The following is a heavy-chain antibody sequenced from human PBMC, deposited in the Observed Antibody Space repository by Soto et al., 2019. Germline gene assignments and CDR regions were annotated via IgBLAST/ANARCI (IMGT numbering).Heavy chain of an antibody. D-gene: IGHD3-3*01. CDR3: ARDGVRNWFDP. CDR2: IWYDGSNK. V-gene: IGHV3-33*01. CDR1: GVTFRSYG. J-gene: IGHJ5*02. Sequence: GGCPRLSCAACGVTFRSYGVHWARQAPGKGLEWVAVIWYDGSNKYYADSVKGRFTISRDNSKNTLYLQMNSLRAEDTAVYYCARDGVRNWFDPWGQGTLVTVTS.